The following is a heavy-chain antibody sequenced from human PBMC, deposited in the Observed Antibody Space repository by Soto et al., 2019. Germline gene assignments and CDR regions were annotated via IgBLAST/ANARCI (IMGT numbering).Heavy chain of an antibody. CDR3: ARGRPNYFYYGLDV. CDR2: KYYIGAT. J-gene: IGHJ6*02. V-gene: IGHV4-30-4*01. CDR1: GGSIKSDYY. Sequence: SETLSLTCTVSGGSIKSDYYWAWVRQPPGGGLQWMGYKYYIGATDSDPSLEARVSFSVDTSKNQFFLNLTSVTVADTAVYFCARGRPNYFYYGLDVWGPGIPVTVSS.